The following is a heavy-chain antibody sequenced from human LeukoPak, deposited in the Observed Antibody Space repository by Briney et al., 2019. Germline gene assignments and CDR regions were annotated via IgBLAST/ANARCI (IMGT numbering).Heavy chain of an antibody. CDR2: INTNTGNP. V-gene: IGHV7-4-1*02. Sequence: ASVKVSCKASGYTFTTYPMNWVRQAPGQGLEWMGWINTNTGNPTYAQGFTGRFVFSLDTSVSTAYLQISSLKAEDTAVYYCARAVGGGYDQCFDLWGRGTLVTVSS. CDR1: GYTFTTYP. CDR3: ARAVGGGYDQCFDL. D-gene: IGHD5-12*01. J-gene: IGHJ2*01.